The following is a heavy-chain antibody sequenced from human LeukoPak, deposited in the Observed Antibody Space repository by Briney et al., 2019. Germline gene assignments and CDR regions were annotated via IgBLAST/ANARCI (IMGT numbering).Heavy chain of an antibody. CDR1: GFTFSSYA. V-gene: IGHV3-20*01. CDR2: INWNGGST. J-gene: IGHJ3*02. D-gene: IGHD4-17*01. CDR3: VRVRETTGIIDAFDI. Sequence: PGGSLRLSCAASGFTFSSYAMSWVRQAPGKGLEWVSGINWNGGSTGYADSVKGRFTISRDNAKNSLYLQMNSLRAEDTALYHCVRVRETTGIIDAFDIWGQGTMVTVSS.